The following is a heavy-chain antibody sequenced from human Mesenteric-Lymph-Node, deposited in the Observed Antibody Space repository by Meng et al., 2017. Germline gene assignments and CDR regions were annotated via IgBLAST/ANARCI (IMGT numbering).Heavy chain of an antibody. CDR3: ARSEVTAIYYFDY. V-gene: IGHV3-21*01. CDR2: ISSSSSYI. J-gene: IGHJ4*02. CDR1: GFTFSSYS. D-gene: IGHD2-21*02. Sequence: GESLKISCAASGFTFSSYSMNWVRQAPGKGLEWVSSISSSSSYIYYADSVKGRFTISRDNAKNSLYLQMNSLRAEDTAVYYCARSEVTAIYYFDYWGQGTLVTVSS.